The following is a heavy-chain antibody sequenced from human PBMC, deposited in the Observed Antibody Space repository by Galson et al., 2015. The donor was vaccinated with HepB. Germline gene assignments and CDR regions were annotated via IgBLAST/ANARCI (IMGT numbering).Heavy chain of an antibody. J-gene: IGHJ4*02. CDR2: ISVYSGNA. D-gene: IGHD6-19*01. Sequence: SVKVSCKASSYTFTISDVTWVRQAPGQGLEWMGWISVYSGNANYAQNFQGRVTMTTDTSTSTAYMELRSLRSDDTAVYYCARQDKDFSGWGGPSFDSWGQGTQVTVSS. V-gene: IGHV1-18*01. CDR3: ARQDKDFSGWGGPSFDS. CDR1: SYTFTISD.